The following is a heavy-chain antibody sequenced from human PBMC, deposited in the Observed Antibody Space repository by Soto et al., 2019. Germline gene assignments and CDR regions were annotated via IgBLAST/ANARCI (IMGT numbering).Heavy chain of an antibody. CDR1: GYTFTSFD. D-gene: IGHD3-16*02. V-gene: IGHV1-8*01. Sequence: QVQLVQSGAEVKKPGASVRVSCKASGYTFTSFDFTWVRRAPGQGLEWLGWMNPNSGNTGYAQKFQGRVTMTRNTSISTAYMELSSLRSEDTAVYYCARVLAITFGGVIVPPNYWGQGTLVTVSS. CDR3: ARVLAITFGGVIVPPNY. J-gene: IGHJ4*02. CDR2: MNPNSGNT.